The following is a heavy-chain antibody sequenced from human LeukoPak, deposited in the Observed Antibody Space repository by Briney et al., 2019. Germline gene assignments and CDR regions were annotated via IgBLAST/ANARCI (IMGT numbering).Heavy chain of an antibody. D-gene: IGHD2-15*01. CDR1: GGTFIIYA. V-gene: IGHV1-69*13. Sequence: SVKVSFKASGGTFIIYAISWVRQAPGQGLEWMGGIIPIFGTANYAQKFQGRVTITADESTSTAYMELSSLRSEDTAVYYCSYHAGIDAFDIWGQGTMVTVSS. CDR2: IIPIFGTA. CDR3: SYHAGIDAFDI. J-gene: IGHJ3*02.